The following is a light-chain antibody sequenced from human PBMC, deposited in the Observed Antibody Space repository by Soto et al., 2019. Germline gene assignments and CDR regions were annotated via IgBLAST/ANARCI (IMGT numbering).Light chain of an antibody. V-gene: IGLV2-14*01. CDR3: SSYTSSSTLV. J-gene: IGLJ1*01. Sequence: SALTQPASVSGSPGQSITISCTGTSSDVGGYNYVSCYQQHPGKAPKLMISEVSNRPSGVSNRFSGSKSGNTASLTISGLQAKDEADYYCSSYTSSSTLVFGTGTKLTVL. CDR2: EVS. CDR1: SSDVGGYNY.